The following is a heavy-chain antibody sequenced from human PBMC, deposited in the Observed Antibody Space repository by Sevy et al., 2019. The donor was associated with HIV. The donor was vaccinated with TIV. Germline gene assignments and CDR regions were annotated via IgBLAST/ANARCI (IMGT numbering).Heavy chain of an antibody. CDR2: INSDGSST. V-gene: IGHV3-74*01. CDR1: GFTFSSYW. Sequence: GGSLRLSCAASGFTFSSYWMHWVRQAPGKGLVLVSRINSDGSSTNYADSVKGRFTISRDNAKNTLYLQMNSLRAEDTAVYYCAREYSGTYYYFDYWGQGTLVTVSS. J-gene: IGHJ4*02. D-gene: IGHD1-26*01. CDR3: AREYSGTYYYFDY.